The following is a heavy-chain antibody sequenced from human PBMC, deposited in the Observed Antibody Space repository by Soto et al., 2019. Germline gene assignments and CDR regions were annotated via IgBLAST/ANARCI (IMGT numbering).Heavy chain of an antibody. CDR1: GFTFSSYA. J-gene: IGHJ4*02. V-gene: IGHV3-23*01. Sequence: GGSLRLSCAASGFTFSSYAMSWVRQAPGKGLEWVSAISGSGGSTYYADSVKGRFTISRDNSKNTLYLQMNSLRAEDTAVYYCAKDPRWSSSYVERFDYWGQGTLVTVSS. D-gene: IGHD6-6*01. CDR2: ISGSGGST. CDR3: AKDPRWSSSYVERFDY.